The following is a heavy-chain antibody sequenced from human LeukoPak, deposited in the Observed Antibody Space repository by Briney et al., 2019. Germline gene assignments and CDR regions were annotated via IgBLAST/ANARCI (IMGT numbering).Heavy chain of an antibody. D-gene: IGHD2-15*01. CDR2: IIPILGIA. J-gene: IGHJ5*02. Sequence: ASVKLSCKASGGTFSSYAISWVRQAPGQGLEWMGRIIPILGIANYAQKFQGRVTITADKSTSTAYMELSSLRSEDTAVYYCARSKEDIVVVVAATHPAFWFDPWGQGTLVTVSS. CDR1: GGTFSSYA. V-gene: IGHV1-69*04. CDR3: ARSKEDIVVVVAATHPAFWFDP.